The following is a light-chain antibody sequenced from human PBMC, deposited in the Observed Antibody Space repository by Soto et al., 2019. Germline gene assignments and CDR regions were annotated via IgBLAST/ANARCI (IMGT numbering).Light chain of an antibody. CDR3: QQSYSTLLT. CDR2: AAS. CDR1: QSISSY. J-gene: IGKJ4*01. Sequence: DIQMTQSPSSLSASVGDRVTITCRASQSISSYLNWYQQKPGKAPKPLIYAASSLQSGVPSRFSGSGSGTECTLTISSLQPEDFAAYYCQQSYSTLLTFGGGTKVEIK. V-gene: IGKV1-39*01.